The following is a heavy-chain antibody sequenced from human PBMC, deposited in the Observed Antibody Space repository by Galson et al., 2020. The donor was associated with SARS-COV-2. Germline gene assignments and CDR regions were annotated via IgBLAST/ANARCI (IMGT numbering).Heavy chain of an antibody. J-gene: IGHJ4*02. V-gene: IGHV4-4*02. Sequence: SETLSLTCDVSGDSISSNHWWSWVRQPPGKGLEWIGEIFHSGNTNYNPTLKSRVTISVDNSKNQFSLNLNSVTAADTAIDYCARSQYCFGGSCSTVAYWGQGTLVTVSS. CDR1: GDSISSNHW. CDR3: ARSQYCFGGSCSTVAY. D-gene: IGHD2-15*01. CDR2: IFHSGNT.